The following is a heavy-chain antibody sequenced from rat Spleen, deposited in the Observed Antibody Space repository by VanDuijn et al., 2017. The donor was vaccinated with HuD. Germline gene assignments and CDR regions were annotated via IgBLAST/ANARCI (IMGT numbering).Heavy chain of an antibody. J-gene: IGHJ2*01. CDR1: GFTFSNYG. D-gene: IGHD1-10*01. V-gene: IGHV5-29*01. Sequence: EVQLVESGGGLVQPGRSLKLSCAASGFTFSNYGMAWVRQAPTKGLEWVATITSDGHNTYYRDSVKDRFTISRDNAKSTLYLQVDSLGSEDTATYYCARRGYNNYFDYWGQGVMVTVSS. CDR2: ITSDGHNT. CDR3: ARRGYNNYFDY.